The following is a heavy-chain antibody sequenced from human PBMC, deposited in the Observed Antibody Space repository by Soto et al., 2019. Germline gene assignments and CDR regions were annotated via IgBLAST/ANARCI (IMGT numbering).Heavy chain of an antibody. V-gene: IGHV5-10-1*01. CDR1: GYSFTTYW. CDR2: IDPSDSYT. D-gene: IGHD2-15*01. J-gene: IGHJ6*02. Sequence: GESLKISCQGSGYSFTTYWISWVRQMPGKGLEWMGSIDPSDSYTNFSPSFEGHVSISVDKSISTVYLQWSSLKASDTAMYYCVTYCSGGSCYLDYYYYGMDVWGQGTMVTVSS. CDR3: VTYCSGGSCYLDYYYYGMDV.